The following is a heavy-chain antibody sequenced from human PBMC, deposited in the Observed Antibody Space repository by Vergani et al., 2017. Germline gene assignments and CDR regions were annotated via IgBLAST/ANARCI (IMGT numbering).Heavy chain of an antibody. CDR3: ARVSRDPHYHTAALLDY. V-gene: IGHV1-2*02. J-gene: IGHJ4*02. Sequence: QVQLVQSGAEVKKPGASVKVSCKASGYTFTGYYMHWVRQAPGQGLEWMGWINPNSGGTNYAQKFQGRVTMTRDTSISTAYMELSRLRSDDTAVYYCARVSRDPHYHTAALLDYWGQGTLVTVSS. D-gene: IGHD6-13*01. CDR2: INPNSGGT. CDR1: GYTFTGYY.